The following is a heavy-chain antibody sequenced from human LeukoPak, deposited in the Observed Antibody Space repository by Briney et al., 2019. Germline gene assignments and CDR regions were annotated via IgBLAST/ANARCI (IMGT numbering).Heavy chain of an antibody. CDR3: VVNYDLDY. CDR1: GFTFSSYE. D-gene: IGHD4-11*01. J-gene: IGHJ4*02. V-gene: IGHV3-48*03. CDR2: ISSSGRTI. Sequence: PGGSLRLSCAASGFTFSSYEMNWVRQAPGKGLEWVSYISSSGRTIYYADSVQGRFTISRDNAKNSLYLQMNSLRAEDTAVYYCVVNYDLDYWGQGTLVTVSS.